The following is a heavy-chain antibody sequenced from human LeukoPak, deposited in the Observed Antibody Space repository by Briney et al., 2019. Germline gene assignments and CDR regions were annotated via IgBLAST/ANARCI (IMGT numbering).Heavy chain of an antibody. J-gene: IGHJ3*02. Sequence: SETLSLTCTVSGGSISSSSFYWSWIRQPPGKGLEWIGYIYYSGSTNYNPSLKSRVTISVDTSKNHFSLRLSSVTTADTAVYYCARGEGYSYGHSALEIWGQGTTVTVSS. CDR3: ARGEGYSYGHSALEI. V-gene: IGHV4-61*03. D-gene: IGHD5-12*01. CDR2: IYYSGST. CDR1: GGSISSSSFY.